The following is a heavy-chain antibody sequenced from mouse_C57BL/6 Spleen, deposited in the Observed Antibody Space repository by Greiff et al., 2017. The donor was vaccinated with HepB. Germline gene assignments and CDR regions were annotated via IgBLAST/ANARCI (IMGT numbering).Heavy chain of an antibody. CDR2: IFPGSGST. CDR3: ARGGDYDYASYAMDY. Sequence: VQLQQSGPELVKPGASVKISCKASGYTFTDYYINWVKQRPGQGLEWIGWIFPGSGSTYYNEKFKGKATLTVDKSSSTAYMLLSSLTSEDSAVYFWARGGDYDYASYAMDYWGQGTSVTVSS. J-gene: IGHJ4*01. CDR1: GYTFTDYY. D-gene: IGHD2-4*01. V-gene: IGHV1-75*01.